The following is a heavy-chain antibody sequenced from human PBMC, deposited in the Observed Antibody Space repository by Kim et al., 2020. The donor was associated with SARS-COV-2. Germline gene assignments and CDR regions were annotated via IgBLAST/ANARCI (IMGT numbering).Heavy chain of an antibody. V-gene: IGHV3-30*02. D-gene: IGHD3-16*01. Sequence: YYADSVKGRFTISRDNSKTTLYLQMNSLRAEDTAVYYCAKALGSRGGMDVWGQGTTVTVSS. CDR3: AKALGSRGGMDV. J-gene: IGHJ6*02.